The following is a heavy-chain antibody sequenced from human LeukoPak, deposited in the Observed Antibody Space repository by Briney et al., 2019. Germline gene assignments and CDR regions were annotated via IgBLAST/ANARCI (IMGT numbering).Heavy chain of an antibody. D-gene: IGHD1-26*01. CDR2: IKQDGSEK. CDR1: GFTFSSYW. V-gene: IGHV3-7*01. J-gene: IGHJ4*02. Sequence: PGGSLRLSCAASGFTFSSYWMSWVRQAPGKGLEWVANIKQDGSEKYYVDSVKGRFTISRDNAKNSLYLQMNSLRAEDTAVYYCARRGGSYFNSFDYWGQGTLVTASS. CDR3: ARRGGSYFNSFDY.